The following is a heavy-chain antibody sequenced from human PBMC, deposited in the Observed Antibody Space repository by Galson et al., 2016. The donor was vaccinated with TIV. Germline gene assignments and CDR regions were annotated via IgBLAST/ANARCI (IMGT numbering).Heavy chain of an antibody. CDR3: ARDHDLLTGHSSFDL. Sequence: SVKVSCKASGYTFSDYYIHWVRQAPGQGLQWMGWINPKDGDTYFAQDFHGRVSMTRDTSFSTVYLEMSRLRSDDTSLYYCARDHDLLTGHSSFDLWCQGTLVTVSS. D-gene: IGHD3-9*01. V-gene: IGHV1-2*02. CDR1: GYTFSDYY. J-gene: IGHJ4*02. CDR2: INPKDGDT.